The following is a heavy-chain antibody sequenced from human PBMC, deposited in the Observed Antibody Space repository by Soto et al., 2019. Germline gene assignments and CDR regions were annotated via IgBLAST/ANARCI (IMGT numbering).Heavy chain of an antibody. CDR1: GFTFSNYE. CDR3: AKVNAFLTMVRGAFFDY. D-gene: IGHD3-10*01. CDR2: ISGSGGST. J-gene: IGHJ4*02. V-gene: IGHV3-23*01. Sequence: GGSLRLSCAASGFTFSNYEMHWVRQAPGKGLELVSAISGSGGSTYYADSVKGRFTISRDNSKNTLYLQMNSLRAEDTAVYYCAKVNAFLTMVRGAFFDYWGQGTLVTVSS.